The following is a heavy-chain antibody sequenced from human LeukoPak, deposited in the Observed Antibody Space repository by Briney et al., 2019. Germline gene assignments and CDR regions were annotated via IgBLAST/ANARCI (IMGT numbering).Heavy chain of an antibody. CDR2: INPNSGGT. V-gene: IGHV1-2*02. Sequence: ASVKVSCKASGYTFTGYYMHWVRQAPGQGLEWMGWINPNSGGTNYAQKFQGRVTMTRDTSISRAYMELSRLRSDDTAVYYCARESDCSSTSCYQRAWWFDRWGQGTLVTVSS. D-gene: IGHD2-2*01. CDR1: GYTFTGYY. CDR3: ARESDCSSTSCYQRAWWFDR. J-gene: IGHJ5*02.